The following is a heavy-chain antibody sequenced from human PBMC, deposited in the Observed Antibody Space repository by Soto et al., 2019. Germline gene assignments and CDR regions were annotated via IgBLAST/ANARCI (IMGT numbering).Heavy chain of an antibody. V-gene: IGHV1-8*01. Sequence: ASVKVSCKASGYTFTSYDINWVRQATGQGLEWMGWMNPNSGNTGYAQKFQGRVTMTRNTSISTAYMELSSLRSEDTAVYYCARRGYSGYVSYYGMDVWGQGTTVTVS. J-gene: IGHJ6*02. CDR1: GYTFTSYD. CDR3: ARRGYSGYVSYYGMDV. D-gene: IGHD5-12*01. CDR2: MNPNSGNT.